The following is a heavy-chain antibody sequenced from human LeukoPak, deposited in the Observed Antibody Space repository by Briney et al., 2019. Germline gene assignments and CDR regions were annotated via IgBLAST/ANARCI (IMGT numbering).Heavy chain of an antibody. CDR3: ARESSSPDCSSTSCYSFDY. D-gene: IGHD2-2*01. CDR2: FQYSGNT. J-gene: IGHJ4*02. CDR1: GGSINIGDYY. V-gene: IGHV4-30-4*01. Sequence: PSQTLSLTCTLSGGSINIGDYYWSCIRQPPGKGLEWIGYFQYSGNTYYNPSLKSRVTISVDTSKNQFALKLSSVTAADTAVYYCARESSSPDCSSTSCYSFDYWGQGTLVTVSS.